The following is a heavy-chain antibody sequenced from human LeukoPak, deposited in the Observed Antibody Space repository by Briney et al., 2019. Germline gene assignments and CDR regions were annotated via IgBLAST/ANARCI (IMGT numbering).Heavy chain of an antibody. D-gene: IGHD2-15*01. J-gene: IGHJ6*02. CDR3: ARDGVVVVAANYYYYGMDV. V-gene: IGHV1-18*01. CDR2: ISAYNGNT. Sequence: GASVKVSCKASGYTFTSYGISWVRQAPGQGLEWMGWISAYNGNTNYAQKLQGRVTMATDTSTSTAYMELRSLRSDDTAVYYCARDGVVVVAANYYYYGMDVWGQGTTVTVSS. CDR1: GYTFTSYG.